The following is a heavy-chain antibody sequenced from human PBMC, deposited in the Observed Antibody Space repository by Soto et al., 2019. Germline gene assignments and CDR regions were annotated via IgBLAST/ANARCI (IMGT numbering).Heavy chain of an antibody. D-gene: IGHD3-22*01. CDR1: GGTFSSYT. CDR3: ARDPGYSDSRGYYAPWYYGMDV. Sequence: ASVKVSCKASGGTFSSYTISWVRQAPGQGLEWMGRIIPILGIANYAQKFQGRVTITADKSTSTAYMELSSLRSEDTAVYYCARDPGYSDSRGYYAPWYYGMDVWGQGTTVTVSS. V-gene: IGHV1-69*04. CDR2: IIPILGIA. J-gene: IGHJ6*02.